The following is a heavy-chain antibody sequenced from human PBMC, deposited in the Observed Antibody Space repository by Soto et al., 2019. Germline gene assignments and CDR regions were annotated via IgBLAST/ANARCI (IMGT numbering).Heavy chain of an antibody. CDR2: ISGSGGST. D-gene: IGHD4-17*01. CDR3: SKYYGDYLYWYFDL. J-gene: IGHJ2*01. Sequence: GGSLILSCAASGFTFSSSSMSWVRQAPGKGLEWVSAISGSGGSTYYADSVKGRFTISRDNSKNTLYLQMNSLRAEDTAVYYCSKYYGDYLYWYFDLWGRGTLVTVSS. V-gene: IGHV3-23*01. CDR1: GFTFSSSS.